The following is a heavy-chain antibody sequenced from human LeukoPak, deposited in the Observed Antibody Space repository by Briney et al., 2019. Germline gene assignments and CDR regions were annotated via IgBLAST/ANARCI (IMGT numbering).Heavy chain of an antibody. D-gene: IGHD3-22*01. CDR1: GYTFTGYY. Sequence: GASVTVSCKASGYTFTGYYMHWVRQAPGQGLEWMGWINPNSGGTNYAQKFQGWVTMTRDTSISTAYMELSRLRSDDTAVYYCARDPGGSGFDSSGYYSGGPFDPWGQGTLVTVSS. J-gene: IGHJ5*02. CDR3: ARDPGGSGFDSSGYYSGGPFDP. CDR2: INPNSGGT. V-gene: IGHV1-2*04.